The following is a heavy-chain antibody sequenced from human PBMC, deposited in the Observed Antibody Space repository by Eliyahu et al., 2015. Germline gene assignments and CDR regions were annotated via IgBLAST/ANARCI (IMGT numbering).Heavy chain of an antibody. V-gene: IGHV3-30*01. CDR2: ISYDGSNK. CDR1: GFXFSSYA. J-gene: IGHJ4*02. CDR3: ARDRETVGYFDY. Sequence: QVQLVESGGGVVQPGXSLRLSCAASGFXFSSYAMHWVRQAPGKGLEWVAVISYDGSNKYYADSVKGRFTISRDNSKNTLYLQMNSLRAEDTAVYYCARDRETVGYFDYWGQGTLVTVSS. D-gene: IGHD2-15*01.